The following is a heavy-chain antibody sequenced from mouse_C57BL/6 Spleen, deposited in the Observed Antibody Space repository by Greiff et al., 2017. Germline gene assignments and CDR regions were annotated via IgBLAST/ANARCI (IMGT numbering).Heavy chain of an antibody. CDR1: GYTFTSYW. D-gene: IGHD4-1*01. CDR3: ARPSLGRGYFDV. V-gene: IGHV1-55*01. J-gene: IGHJ1*03. CDR2: IYPGSGST. Sequence: QVQLQQPGAELVKPGASVKMSCKASGYTFTSYWITWVKQRPGQGLEWIGDIYPGSGSTNYNEKFKSKATLTVDTSSSTAYMQLSSLTSEDSAVYYCARPSLGRGYFDVWGTGTTVTVSS.